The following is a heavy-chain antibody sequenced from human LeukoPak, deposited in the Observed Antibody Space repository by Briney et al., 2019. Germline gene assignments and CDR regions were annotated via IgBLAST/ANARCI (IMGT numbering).Heavy chain of an antibody. J-gene: IGHJ3*02. Sequence: PSETLSLTCTVSGGSISSYYWSWIRQPPGKGLEWIGYIYYSGSTNYNPSLKSRVTISVDTSKHQFSLKLSSVTAADTAVYYCARDTTPKYYYDSSGYYWFGAFDIWGQGTMVTVSS. CDR1: GGSISSYY. CDR3: ARDTTPKYYYDSSGYYWFGAFDI. D-gene: IGHD3-22*01. CDR2: IYYSGST. V-gene: IGHV4-59*01.